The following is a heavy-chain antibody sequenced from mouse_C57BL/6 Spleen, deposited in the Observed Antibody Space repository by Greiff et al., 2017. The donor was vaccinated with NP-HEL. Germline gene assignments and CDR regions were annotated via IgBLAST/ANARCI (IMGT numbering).Heavy chain of an antibody. D-gene: IGHD1-1*01. CDR3: ARRGTTEEGFAY. Sequence: VKVVESGAELVRPGTSVKVSCKASGYAFTNYLIEWVKQRPGQGLEWIGVINPGSGGTNYNEKFKGKATLTADKSSSTAYMQLSSLTSEDSAVYFCARRGTTEEGFAYWGQGTLVTVSA. CDR2: INPGSGGT. V-gene: IGHV1-54*01. CDR1: GYAFTNYL. J-gene: IGHJ3*01.